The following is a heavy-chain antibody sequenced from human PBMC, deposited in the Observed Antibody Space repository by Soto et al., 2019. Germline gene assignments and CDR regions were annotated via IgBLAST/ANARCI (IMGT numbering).Heavy chain of an antibody. Sequence: GGSLRLSCAAYGFTFSSYAMHWVRQAPGKGLEWVAVISYDGSNKYYADSVKGRFTISRDNSKNTLYLQMNSLRAEDTAVYYCASDDYGHYWGQGTLVTVSS. CDR3: ASDDYGHY. D-gene: IGHD4-17*01. CDR2: ISYDGSNK. CDR1: GFTFSSYA. J-gene: IGHJ4*02. V-gene: IGHV3-30-3*01.